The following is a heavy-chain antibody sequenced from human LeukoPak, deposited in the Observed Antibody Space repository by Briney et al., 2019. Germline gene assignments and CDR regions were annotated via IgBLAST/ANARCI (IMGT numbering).Heavy chain of an antibody. Sequence: ASVTVSCKASGYTFTGYYMHWVRQAPGQGLEWMGWINPNSGGTNYAQKFQGRVTMTRDTSISTAYMELSRLRSDDTAVYYCARAHRITMVRGVTESFDMDVWGKGTTVTISS. D-gene: IGHD3-10*01. J-gene: IGHJ6*03. CDR1: GYTFTGYY. CDR2: INPNSGGT. CDR3: ARAHRITMVRGVTESFDMDV. V-gene: IGHV1-2*02.